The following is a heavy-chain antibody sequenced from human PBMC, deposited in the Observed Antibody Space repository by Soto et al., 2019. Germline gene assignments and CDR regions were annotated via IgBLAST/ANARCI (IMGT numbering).Heavy chain of an antibody. CDR2: ISSSGNTT. CDR3: ARDFSVDYDFWSGYSGGLGF. CDR1: GFTFSDYY. D-gene: IGHD3-3*01. Sequence: QVQLVESGGGLVKPGGSLRLSCAASGFTFSDYYMSWVRQAPGKGLEWVSYISSSGNTTHYSDSVKGRFTVSRDNAKNSQYLQMHRLRAEAKAVYYCARDFSVDYDFWSGYSGGLGFWGQGTLVTVSS. J-gene: IGHJ4*02. V-gene: IGHV3-11*01.